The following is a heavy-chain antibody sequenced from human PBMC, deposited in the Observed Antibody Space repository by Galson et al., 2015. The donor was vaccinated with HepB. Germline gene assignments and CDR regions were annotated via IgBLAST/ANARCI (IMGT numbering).Heavy chain of an antibody. V-gene: IGHV4-39*01. D-gene: IGHD2-8*01. CDR2: IYFGGRA. CDR1: SISGGQYY. J-gene: IGHJ3*02. CDR3: ARPLVLNGRFTPGVGPFHI. Sequence: SISGGQYYWGWIRQSPTKGLDWIGSIYFGGRAYFSPSFQSRVAMSVDTSKNRLSLTLRSVTAADTAVYYCARPLVLNGRFTPGVGPFHIWGHGTMVTVSA.